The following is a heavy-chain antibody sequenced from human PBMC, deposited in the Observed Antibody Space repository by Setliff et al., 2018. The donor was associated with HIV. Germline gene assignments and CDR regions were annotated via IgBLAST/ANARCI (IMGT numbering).Heavy chain of an antibody. CDR3: ARGLNYYGSGSYLPLGY. D-gene: IGHD3-10*01. CDR2: IDHSGNI. Sequence: PSETLSLTCAVYGGSFNDYYWTWIRQPPGKGLEWIGEIDHSGNIKYHASLKSRVTISKDTSKNQISLKLRSVTAADTAVYYCARGLNYYGSGSYLPLGYGGQGTLVTVS. J-gene: IGHJ4*02. CDR1: GGSFNDYY. V-gene: IGHV4-34*01.